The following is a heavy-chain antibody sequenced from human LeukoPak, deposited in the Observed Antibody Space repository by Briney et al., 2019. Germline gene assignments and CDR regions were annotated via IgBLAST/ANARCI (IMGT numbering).Heavy chain of an antibody. CDR2: ILYSGTT. CDR3: ARLDSNGPSDY. J-gene: IGHJ4*02. Sequence: PSETLSLTCTVSIGSISSSDYSWGWIRQPPGQGLEWIGNILYSGTTYYNPSLRSRVTISVDTSKNQFSLKLTSVTAVDTALYYCARLDSNGPSDYWGQGTLVTVSS. CDR1: IGSISSSDYS. D-gene: IGHD2-21*01. V-gene: IGHV4-39*01.